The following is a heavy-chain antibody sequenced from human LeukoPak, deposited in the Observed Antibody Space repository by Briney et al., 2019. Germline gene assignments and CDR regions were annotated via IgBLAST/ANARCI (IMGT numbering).Heavy chain of an antibody. J-gene: IGHJ4*02. Sequence: GESLKISCKGSGYSFTNYWIGWVRQMPGKGLEWMGIIYPGDSDTRYRPSFQGQVTTSADKSISTAYLQWNSLKASDTAMYYCTRGLSVGPFRYWGQGTLVTVSS. V-gene: IGHV5-51*01. CDR1: GYSFTNYW. D-gene: IGHD1-26*01. CDR2: IYPGDSDT. CDR3: TRGLSVGPFRY.